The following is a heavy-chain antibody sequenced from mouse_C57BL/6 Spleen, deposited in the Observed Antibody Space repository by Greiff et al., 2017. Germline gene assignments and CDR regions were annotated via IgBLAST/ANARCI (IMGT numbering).Heavy chain of an antibody. CDR1: GYSITSGYY. Sequence: EVKLMESGPGLVKPSQSLSLTCSVTGYSITSGYYWNWIRQFPGNKLEWMGYISYDGSNNYNPSLKNRISITRDTSKNQFFLKLNSVTTEDTATYYCARPLYYSKDYAMDYWGQGTSVTVSS. V-gene: IGHV3-6*01. J-gene: IGHJ4*01. D-gene: IGHD2-5*01. CDR3: ARPLYYSKDYAMDY. CDR2: ISYDGSN.